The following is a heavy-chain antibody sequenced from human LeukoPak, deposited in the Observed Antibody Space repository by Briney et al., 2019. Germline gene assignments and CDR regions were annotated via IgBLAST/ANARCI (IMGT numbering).Heavy chain of an antibody. Sequence: GGSLRLSCAASGFTFSGYWMSWVRQAPGKGLEWVANIKQDGSEKYYVDSVKGRFTISRDNAKNSLYLQMNSLGAEDTAVYYCARGGYSIFLWGQGTLVTVSS. CDR2: IKQDGSEK. D-gene: IGHD3-3*02. CDR3: ARGGYSIFL. J-gene: IGHJ4*02. V-gene: IGHV3-7*01. CDR1: GFTFSGYW.